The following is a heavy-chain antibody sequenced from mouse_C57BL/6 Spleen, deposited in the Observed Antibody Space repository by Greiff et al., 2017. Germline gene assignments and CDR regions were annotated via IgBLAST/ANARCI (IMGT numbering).Heavy chain of an antibody. CDR2: IDPSDSNT. Sequence: QVQLQQPGAELVKPGASVKLSCKASGYTFTSYWMQWVKQRPGQGLEWIGEIDPSDSNTNYNQKFKGKATLTVDTSSSTAYMQLSRLTSEDSAVYYCARSPMIKGAMDYWGQGTSVTVSS. J-gene: IGHJ4*01. CDR1: GYTFTSYW. CDR3: ARSPMIKGAMDY. V-gene: IGHV1-50*01. D-gene: IGHD2-4*01.